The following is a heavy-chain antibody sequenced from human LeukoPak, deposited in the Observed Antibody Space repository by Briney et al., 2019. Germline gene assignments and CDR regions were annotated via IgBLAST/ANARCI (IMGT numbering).Heavy chain of an antibody. CDR2: IYYSGST. J-gene: IGHJ6*03. Sequence: PSQTLSLTCTVSGGSISSGDYYWSWIRQPPGKGLEWIGYIYYSGSTYYNPSLKSRVTISVDTSKNQFSLKLSSVTAADTAAYYCAREEEMTIPNYYYYYMDVWGKGTTVTVSS. D-gene: IGHD3-3*01. CDR1: GGSISSGDYY. CDR3: AREEEMTIPNYYYYYMDV. V-gene: IGHV4-30-4*08.